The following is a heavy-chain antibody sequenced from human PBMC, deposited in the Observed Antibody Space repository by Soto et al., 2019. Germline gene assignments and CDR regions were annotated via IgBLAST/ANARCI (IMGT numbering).Heavy chain of an antibody. J-gene: IGHJ4*02. CDR3: ARGAQGFFPVSGIYFYFDH. V-gene: IGHV1-2*02. D-gene: IGHD3-22*01. Sequence: ASVKVSCKTSGYIFTDHLIHWVRQSPGQGLQWVGWVHPDSGGTNVAQAFQDRVTMTADTSIATAYMDLARLRPDDTAIFYCARGAQGFFPVSGIYFYFDHWGQGTPVTVSS. CDR2: VHPDSGGT. CDR1: GYIFTDHL.